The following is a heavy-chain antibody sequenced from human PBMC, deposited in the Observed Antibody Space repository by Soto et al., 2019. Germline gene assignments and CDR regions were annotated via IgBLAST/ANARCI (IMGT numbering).Heavy chain of an antibody. CDR2: IYWDDDK. J-gene: IGHJ4*02. Sequence: QITLKESGPTLVKPTQTLTLTFTFSGCSLSTSGVGVGWIRQPPGPALEWLALIYWDDDKRYSPTLKSRLTITNDTSKTEVVFTMTNIDPVDTAIYSCARAYSSSPTSYWGQGTLVTVSS. CDR1: GCSLSTSGVG. V-gene: IGHV2-5*02. CDR3: ARAYSSSPTSY. D-gene: IGHD6-6*01.